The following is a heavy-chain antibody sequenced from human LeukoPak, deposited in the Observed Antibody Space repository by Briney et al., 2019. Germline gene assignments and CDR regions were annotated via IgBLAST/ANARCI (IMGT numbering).Heavy chain of an antibody. CDR1: GFTFSDYY. J-gene: IGHJ4*02. CDR3: TRVVLGDEYSISGY. V-gene: IGHV3-74*01. D-gene: IGHD6-13*01. Sequence: GGSLRLSCAASGFTFSDYYMHWVRQAPGKGLVWVSRINNDGSSKTYPAPVRGRFTISRSTAKNTLYLQMNSLKVEDTAVYYCTRVVLGDEYSISGYWGQGTLVTVSS. CDR2: INNDGSSK.